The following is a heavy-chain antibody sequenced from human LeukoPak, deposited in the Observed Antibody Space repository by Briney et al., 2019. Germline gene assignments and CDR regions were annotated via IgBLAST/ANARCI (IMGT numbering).Heavy chain of an antibody. CDR2: IYHSGST. J-gene: IGHJ4*02. CDR1: GGSISSGGYS. CDR3: AGNRRRDYYFDY. Sequence: SETLSLTCAVSGGSISSGGYSWSWIRQPPGKGLEWIGYIYHSGSTYYNPSLKSRVTISVDRSKNQFSLKLSSVTAADTAVYYCAGNRRRDYYFDYWGQGTLVTVSS. D-gene: IGHD3-16*02. V-gene: IGHV4-30-2*01.